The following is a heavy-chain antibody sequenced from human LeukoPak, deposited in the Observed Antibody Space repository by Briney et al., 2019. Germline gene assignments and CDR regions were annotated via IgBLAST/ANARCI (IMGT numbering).Heavy chain of an antibody. V-gene: IGHV4-39*01. CDR3: GKQFIPDYGSAGSFEY. D-gene: IGHD3-10*01. CDR2: IYYSGST. Sequence: SETLSLTCTVSGGSFSSSSFYWGWIRQPPGEGLEWVGSIYYSGSTYYNPSLKGRVTISVDTSKIQFSLKVRSVTAADTAVYYCGKQFIPDYGSAGSFEYWGQGTLVTVFS. CDR1: GGSFSSSSFY. J-gene: IGHJ4*02.